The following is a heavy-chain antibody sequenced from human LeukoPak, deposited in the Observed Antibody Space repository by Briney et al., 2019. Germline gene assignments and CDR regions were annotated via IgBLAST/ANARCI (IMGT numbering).Heavy chain of an antibody. D-gene: IGHD3-10*01. Sequence: GGSLRLSCAASGFTVSSNYMSWVRQAPGKGLEWVSVIYSGGSAYYADSVKGRFTISRDNSKNTLYLQMNSLRAEDTAVYYCARDPGYYGSGSHYFDYWGQGTLVTVSS. CDR2: IYSGGSA. CDR3: ARDPGYYGSGSHYFDY. V-gene: IGHV3-66*01. CDR1: GFTVSSNY. J-gene: IGHJ4*02.